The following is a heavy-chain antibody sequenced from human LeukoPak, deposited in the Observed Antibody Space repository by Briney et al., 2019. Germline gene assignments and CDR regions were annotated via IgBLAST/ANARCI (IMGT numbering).Heavy chain of an antibody. J-gene: IGHJ4*02. Sequence: SSVQVSCKASGGTFSSYAISWVRQAPGQGLEWMGGIIPIFGTANYAQKSQGRVTITTDESTSTAYMELSSLRSEDTAVYYCAREQSGTRGWYTVDYWGQGTLVTVSS. CDR1: GGTFSSYA. CDR3: AREQSGTRGWYTVDY. V-gene: IGHV1-69*05. CDR2: IIPIFGTA. D-gene: IGHD6-19*01.